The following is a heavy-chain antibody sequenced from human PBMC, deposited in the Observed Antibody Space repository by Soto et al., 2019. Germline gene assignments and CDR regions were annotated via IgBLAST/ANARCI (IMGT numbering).Heavy chain of an antibody. Sequence: ASVKVSCRASGNTFTSYDINWVRQATGHGLEWMGRINPNSGNIGYAQKFQGRVTMTRDTAIRTAYMEVSRLRSADTAVYYCARGRASGSYYLLDYWRQGTLVTVSS. D-gene: IGHD3-10*01. CDR3: ARGRASGSYYLLDY. J-gene: IGHJ4*02. CDR2: INPNSGNI. V-gene: IGHV1-8*01. CDR1: GNTFTSYD.